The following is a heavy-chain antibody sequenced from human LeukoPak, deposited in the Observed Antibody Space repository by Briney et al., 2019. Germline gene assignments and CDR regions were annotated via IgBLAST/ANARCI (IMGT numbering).Heavy chain of an antibody. Sequence: SETLSLTCTVSGGSISSYYWSWIRQPPGKGLEWIGYIYYSGSTNYNPSLKSRVTISVDTSKNQFSLKLSSVTAADTAVYYCARGIVVVPAANYDAFDIWGQGTMVTVSS. CDR2: IYYSGST. CDR3: ARGIVVVPAANYDAFDI. CDR1: GGSISSYY. V-gene: IGHV4-59*01. D-gene: IGHD2-2*01. J-gene: IGHJ3*02.